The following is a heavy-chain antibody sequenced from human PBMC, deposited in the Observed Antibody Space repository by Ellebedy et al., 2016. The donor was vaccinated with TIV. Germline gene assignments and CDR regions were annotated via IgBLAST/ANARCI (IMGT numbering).Heavy chain of an antibody. CDR2: ISYDGSTE. CDR1: GFTFSNCG. J-gene: IGHJ4*02. Sequence: GESLKISCAASGFTFSNCGMHWVRQAPGKGLEWVAVISYDGSTEYYADSVKGRFTISRDNSKNTLYLQMNSLRPEDTAIYYCAKVNTTMVTVFSYIENWGQGTPVTVSS. V-gene: IGHV3-30*18. CDR3: AKVNTTMVTVFSYIEN. D-gene: IGHD5-18*01.